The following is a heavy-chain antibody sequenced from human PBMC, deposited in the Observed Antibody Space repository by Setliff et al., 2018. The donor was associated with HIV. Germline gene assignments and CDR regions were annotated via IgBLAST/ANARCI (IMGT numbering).Heavy chain of an antibody. J-gene: IGHJ6*03. V-gene: IGHV3-53*05. CDR2: IYSGGTT. D-gene: IGHD5-12*01. CDR3: AKGWLPTDYSFFYMDV. Sequence: LRLSCAASGFSVSFSFMSWVRQAPGKGLEWVSIIYSGGTTYYEDSVKGRFTISRDSSTSTAYMELTSLKFEDTAVYYCAKGWLPTDYSFFYMDVWGKGTTVTVSS. CDR1: GFSVSFSF.